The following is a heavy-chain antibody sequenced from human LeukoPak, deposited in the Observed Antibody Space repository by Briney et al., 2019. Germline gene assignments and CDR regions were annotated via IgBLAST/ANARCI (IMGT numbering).Heavy chain of an antibody. CDR1: GXSITSDSYY. V-gene: IGHV4-31*02. Sequence: PSETLSLTWTVSGXSITSDSYYWSWIRQHPGKGREWIGYIYYTGATDYSPSLKSRVIISLDTSKNQFSLNLSSVTAADTAVYYCSRDATYFYDRSGYYYPYDAFDIWGQGTMVTVSS. D-gene: IGHD3-22*01. J-gene: IGHJ3*02. CDR2: IYYTGAT. CDR3: SRDATYFYDRSGYYYPYDAFDI.